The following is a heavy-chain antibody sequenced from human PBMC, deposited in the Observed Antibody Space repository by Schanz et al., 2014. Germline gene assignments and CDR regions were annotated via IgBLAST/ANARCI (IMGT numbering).Heavy chain of an antibody. CDR1: GFTFGDYA. CDR3: ARGVIAAAGGAFDY. Sequence: EVQLLESGGGLVQPGGSLRLSCAASGFTFGDYAMTWVRQAPGKGLEWVSAINTGVNTYYADSVRGRFTMSRDNSKNTLYLQRNSLRAGDAAVYYCARGVIAAAGGAFDYWGQGTLVAVSA. V-gene: IGHV3-23*01. CDR2: INTGVNT. D-gene: IGHD6-13*01. J-gene: IGHJ4*02.